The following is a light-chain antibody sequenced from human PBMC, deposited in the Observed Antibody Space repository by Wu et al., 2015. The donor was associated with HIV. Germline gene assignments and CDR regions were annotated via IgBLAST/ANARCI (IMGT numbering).Light chain of an antibody. CDR3: QQSYNTPFT. CDR1: QSIDHY. J-gene: IGKJ3*01. V-gene: IGKV1-39*01. CDR2: ATS. Sequence: DIQMTQSPSSLSASIGDRVTITCRASQSIDHYLNWYQKKPGKAPELLTYATSNLQSGVPSRFSGTRSGTHFTHTISSLQREDSATYYCQQSYNTPFTFGPGTKV.